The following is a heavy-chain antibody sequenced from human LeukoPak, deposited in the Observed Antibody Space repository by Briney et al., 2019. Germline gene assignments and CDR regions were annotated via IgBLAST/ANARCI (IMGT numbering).Heavy chain of an antibody. CDR3: ARASPNIVATIKADAFDI. J-gene: IGHJ3*02. CDR2: ISSSSSYI. Sequence: PGGSLRLSCAASGFTFSSYSMNWVRQAPGKGLEWVSSISSSSSYIYYADSVKGRFTISRDNAKNSLYLQMNSLRAEDTAVYYCARASPNIVATIKADAFDIWGQGTMVTVSS. CDR1: GFTFSSYS. V-gene: IGHV3-21*01. D-gene: IGHD5-12*01.